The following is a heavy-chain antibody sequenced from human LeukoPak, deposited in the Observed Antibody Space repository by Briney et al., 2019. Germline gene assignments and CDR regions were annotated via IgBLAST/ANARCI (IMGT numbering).Heavy chain of an antibody. J-gene: IGHJ4*02. D-gene: IGHD3-22*01. V-gene: IGHV3-23*01. Sequence: GGSLRLSCAASGFTFSDYAMSWVRQAPGKGLEWVSTISDNGGGTYYADSVKGRFTISKDNSKNTLFLQMNSLRAEDSAVYYCATDREGDPSAYYLVGGQGTLITVSS. CDR2: ISDNGGGT. CDR1: GFTFSDYA. CDR3: ATDREGDPSAYYLV.